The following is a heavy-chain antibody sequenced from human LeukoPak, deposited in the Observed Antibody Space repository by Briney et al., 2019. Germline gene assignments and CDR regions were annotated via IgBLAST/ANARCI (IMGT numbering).Heavy chain of an antibody. CDR3: ARGGGVDILTGFQY. D-gene: IGHD3-9*01. V-gene: IGHV1-69*04. J-gene: IGHJ4*02. Sequence: SVKVSCKASGGTFTNYAINWVRQAPGQGLEWMGRIIPILDVTNYAQKFQGRVTITADQSTSTAYMELISLRSEDTAVYYCARGGGVDILTGFQYWGQGTLVTVSS. CDR1: GGTFTNYA. CDR2: IIPILDVT.